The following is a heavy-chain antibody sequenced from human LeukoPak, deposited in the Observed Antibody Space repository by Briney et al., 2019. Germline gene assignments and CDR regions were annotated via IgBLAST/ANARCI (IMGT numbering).Heavy chain of an antibody. D-gene: IGHD3-22*01. J-gene: IGHJ4*02. CDR1: GGSFSGYY. Sequence: SETLSLTCAVYGGSFSGYYWSWIRQPPGKGLEWIGEINHSGSTNYNPSLKSRVTISVDTSKNQFSLKLSSVTAADTAVYYCARMDYYDSSGYSPVCYFDYWGQGTLVTVSS. CDR3: ARMDYYDSSGYSPVCYFDY. V-gene: IGHV4-34*01. CDR2: INHSGST.